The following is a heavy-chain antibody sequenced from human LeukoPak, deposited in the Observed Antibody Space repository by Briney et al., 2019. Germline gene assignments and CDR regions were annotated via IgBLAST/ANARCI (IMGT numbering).Heavy chain of an antibody. CDR3: ARDQDWNDRGGLDY. D-gene: IGHD1-1*01. CDR2: ISGSGGST. Sequence: GGILRLSCAASGFTFSSYGMSWVRQAPGKGLEWVSVISGSGGSTYYADSVKGRFTISRDNSKNTLFLQLNSLRAEDTAVYYCARDQDWNDRGGLDYWGQGTLVIVSS. V-gene: IGHV3-23*01. J-gene: IGHJ4*02. CDR1: GFTFSSYG.